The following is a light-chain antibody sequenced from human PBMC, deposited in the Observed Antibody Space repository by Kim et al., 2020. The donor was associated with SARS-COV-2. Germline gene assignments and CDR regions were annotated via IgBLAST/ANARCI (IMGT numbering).Light chain of an antibody. CDR3: LLFYSGVRV. Sequence: PGGTVTITCGSSTGPVTSGHFPYWFQQKPGQAPRTLIYDVTKRVSWTPARFSGSLPGGKAALTLSGAQPEDEAEYYCLLFYSGVRVFGGGTKLTVL. V-gene: IGLV7-46*01. CDR2: DVT. CDR1: TGPVTSGHF. J-gene: IGLJ3*02.